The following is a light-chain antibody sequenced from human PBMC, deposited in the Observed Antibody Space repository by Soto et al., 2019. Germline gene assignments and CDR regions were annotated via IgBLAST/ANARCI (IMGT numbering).Light chain of an antibody. Sequence: DIQMTQSPSSLSASVGDRVTITCQASQDINNYLNRYHQKPGKAPKLLIYDASNLNTGVPSRFRGSRSGTAFTFTISSLQPEDVATYYCQQYDNLPITFGPGTKVEIK. CDR3: QQYDNLPIT. CDR1: QDINNY. V-gene: IGKV1-33*01. CDR2: DAS. J-gene: IGKJ3*01.